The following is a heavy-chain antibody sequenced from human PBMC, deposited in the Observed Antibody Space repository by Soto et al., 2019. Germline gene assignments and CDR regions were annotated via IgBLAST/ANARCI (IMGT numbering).Heavy chain of an antibody. Sequence: GASVKVSCKASGGTFSSYAISWVRQAPGQGLEWMGGIIPIFGTANYAQKFQGRVTITADESTSTAYMELSSLRSEDTAVYYCARALSQQWLVSRGPWFDPWGQGTLVTVSS. J-gene: IGHJ5*02. CDR2: IIPIFGTA. D-gene: IGHD6-19*01. V-gene: IGHV1-69*13. CDR1: GGTFSSYA. CDR3: ARALSQQWLVSRGPWFDP.